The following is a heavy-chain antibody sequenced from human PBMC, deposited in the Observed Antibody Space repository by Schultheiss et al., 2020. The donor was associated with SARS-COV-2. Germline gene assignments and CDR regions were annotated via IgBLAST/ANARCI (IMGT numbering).Heavy chain of an antibody. CDR2: IYYSGST. CDR1: GGSFSGYY. Sequence: SETLSLTCAVYGGSFSGYYWSWIRQPPGKGLEWIGYIYYSGSTNYNPSLKSRVTISVDTSKNQFSLKLSSVTAADTVVYYCARGHAGAVDYWGQGTLVTVSS. J-gene: IGHJ4*02. D-gene: IGHD1-14*01. CDR3: ARGHAGAVDY. V-gene: IGHV4-59*12.